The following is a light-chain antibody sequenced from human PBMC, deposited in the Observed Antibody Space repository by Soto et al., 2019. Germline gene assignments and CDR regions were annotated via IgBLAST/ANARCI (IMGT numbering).Light chain of an antibody. J-gene: IGKJ1*01. CDR1: QSISSY. CDR3: QQSYSFPKT. CDR2: AAS. V-gene: IGKV1-39*01. Sequence: DIQMTQSPPSLSASVGDRVTITCRASQSISSYLNWYQQKPGSAPKLLIYAASSLQSGVPSRFSGSGSGTDFILTISSLQPEDFATYYCQQSYSFPKTFGQGTKVDIK.